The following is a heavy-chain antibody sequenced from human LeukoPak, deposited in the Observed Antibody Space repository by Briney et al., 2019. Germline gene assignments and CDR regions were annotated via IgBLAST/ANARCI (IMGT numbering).Heavy chain of an antibody. CDR1: ADSVNTYW. J-gene: IGHJ3*01. D-gene: IGHD4-17*01. V-gene: IGHV5-51*01. CDR2: IFPSDSDT. CDR3: ATHAWATLTHNAFHV. Sequence: GESLKISCKGSADSVNTYWIGWVRQMPGKGMAWMGIIFPSDSDTRDSPSFQGQVTISADRSISTAYLQWSSLKASDTAMYFCATHAWATLTHNAFHVWGQGTRVTVSS.